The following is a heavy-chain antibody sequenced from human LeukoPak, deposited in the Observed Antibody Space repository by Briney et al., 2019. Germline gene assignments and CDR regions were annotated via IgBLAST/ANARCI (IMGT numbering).Heavy chain of an antibody. CDR3: ARSSHRETLLRLNYYFDY. Sequence: GGSLRLSCAASGFTFSSYEMNWVRQAPGKGLEWVSYISSSGSTIYYADSVKGRFTISRDNAKNSLYLQMNSLRAEDTAVYYCARSSHRETLLRLNYYFDYWGQGTLVTVSS. CDR1: GFTFSSYE. J-gene: IGHJ4*02. D-gene: IGHD3-3*01. CDR2: ISSSGSTI. V-gene: IGHV3-48*03.